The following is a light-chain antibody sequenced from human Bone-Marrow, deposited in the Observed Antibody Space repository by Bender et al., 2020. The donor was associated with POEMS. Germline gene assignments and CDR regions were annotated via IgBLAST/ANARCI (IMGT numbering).Light chain of an antibody. V-gene: IGLV3-25*02. CDR3: QAWHSSTVG. Sequence: SYELTQPPSVSVSPGQTARITCSGDALSKQYVYWYRQKPGQAPILVIYKDNERPSGIPERFSGSNSGDTATLTISGTQAMDEADYYCQAWHSSTVGFGGGTKLTVL. J-gene: IGLJ2*01. CDR2: KDN. CDR1: ALSKQY.